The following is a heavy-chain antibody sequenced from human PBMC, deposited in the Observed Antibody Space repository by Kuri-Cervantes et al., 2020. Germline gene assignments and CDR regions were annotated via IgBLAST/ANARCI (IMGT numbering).Heavy chain of an antibody. V-gene: IGHV3-48*01. CDR3: ARDIAGTFDI. D-gene: IGHD6-13*01. Sequence: GESLKISCAASGFTFSDYSMNWVRQAPGKGLEWVSYISSTSIAIYYADSVKGRFSISRDTAKKLLYLQMNSLRAEDTAVYYCARDIAGTFDIWGQGTMVTVSS. CDR2: ISSTSIAI. J-gene: IGHJ3*02. CDR1: GFTFSDYS.